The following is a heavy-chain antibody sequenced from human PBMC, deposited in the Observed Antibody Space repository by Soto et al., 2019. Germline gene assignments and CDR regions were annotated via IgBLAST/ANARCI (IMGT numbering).Heavy chain of an antibody. CDR3: ARAPSGILNLYYYGMDV. D-gene: IGHD2-8*01. CDR2: IWYGGSNK. CDR1: GFTFSSYG. Sequence: PVGSLRLSCAASGFTFSSYGMHWVRQAPGKGLEWVAVIWYGGSNKYYADSVKGRFTISRDNSKNTLYLQMNSLRAEDTAVYYCARAPSGILNLYYYGMDVWGQGTTVTVSS. J-gene: IGHJ6*02. V-gene: IGHV3-33*01.